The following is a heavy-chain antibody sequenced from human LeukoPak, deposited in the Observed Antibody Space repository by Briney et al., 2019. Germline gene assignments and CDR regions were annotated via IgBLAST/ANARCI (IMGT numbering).Heavy chain of an antibody. CDR1: GFTYSDYY. J-gene: IGHJ4*02. CDR3: ARERKTGSAYHFDY. D-gene: IGHD6-19*01. CDR2: TSSTAGYT. Sequence: GGSLRLSCAAFGFTYSDYYMSWIRQAPGKGLEWLSHTSSTAGYTNYADSVKGRFTISRDNTKNSLYLQLNSLRAEDTAVYYCARERKTGSAYHFDYWGQGTPVTVSS. V-gene: IGHV3-11*06.